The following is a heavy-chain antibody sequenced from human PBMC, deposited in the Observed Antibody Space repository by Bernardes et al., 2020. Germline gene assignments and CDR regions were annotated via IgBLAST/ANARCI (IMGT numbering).Heavy chain of an antibody. CDR3: AVRYSLTY. V-gene: IGHV3-23*01. D-gene: IGHD5-18*01. Sequence: GGSLRLSCAASGFTFSTYAMSWVRQAPGKGLEWVSGVSGDGGSTYYSDYVKGRFTISRDNSRNTLYLQMNSLRAEDTAVYYCAVRYSLTYWGQGTLVTVSS. CDR1: GFTFSTYA. CDR2: VSGDGGST. J-gene: IGHJ4*02.